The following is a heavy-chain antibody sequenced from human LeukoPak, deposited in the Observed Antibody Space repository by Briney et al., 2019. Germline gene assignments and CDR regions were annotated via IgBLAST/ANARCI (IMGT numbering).Heavy chain of an antibody. J-gene: IGHJ4*02. Sequence: SETLSLTCTVSGGSISSYYWSWIRQPPGKGLEWIGYIYYSGSTNYNPSLKSRVTISVDTSKNQFSLKLSSVTAADTALYYCAREGSLHSYYDYVWGSYRHFDYWGQGTLVTVSS. CDR3: AREGSLHSYYDYVWGSYRHFDY. V-gene: IGHV4-59*01. CDR2: IYYSGST. CDR1: GGSISSYY. D-gene: IGHD3-16*02.